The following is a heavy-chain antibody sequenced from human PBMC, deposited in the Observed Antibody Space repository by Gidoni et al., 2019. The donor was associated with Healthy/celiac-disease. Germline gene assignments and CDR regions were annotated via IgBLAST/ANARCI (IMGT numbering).Heavy chain of an antibody. Sequence: QVQLQQWGAGLLKPAETVSRTCAVYGGYVSGYYWSWIRQPPGKGLEWIGAINHSVSTNYNPSLKTRVTISVDTSNNQFSLTLRSVPAADTAVYYCARCRKYYGSGSYYNDYWGQGTLVTVSS. CDR2: INHSVST. CDR1: GGYVSGYY. D-gene: IGHD3-10*01. J-gene: IGHJ4*02. V-gene: IGHV4-34*01. CDR3: ARCRKYYGSGSYYNDY.